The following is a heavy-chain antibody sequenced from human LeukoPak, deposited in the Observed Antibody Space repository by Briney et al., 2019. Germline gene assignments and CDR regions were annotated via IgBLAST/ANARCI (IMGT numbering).Heavy chain of an antibody. Sequence: ASVKVSCKASGYTLTSYDINWVRQATGQGLEWMGWMNPNSGNTGYAQKFQGRVTMTRNTSISTAYMELSSLRSEDAAVYYCAIVRKWGSPMGAYLGYWGQGTLVTVSS. V-gene: IGHV1-8*01. CDR2: MNPNSGNT. D-gene: IGHD1-26*01. CDR1: GYTLTSYD. J-gene: IGHJ4*02. CDR3: AIVRKWGSPMGAYLGY.